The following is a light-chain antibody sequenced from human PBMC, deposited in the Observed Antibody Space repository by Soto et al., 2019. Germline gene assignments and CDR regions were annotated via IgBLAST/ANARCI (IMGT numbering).Light chain of an antibody. CDR2: SVS. Sequence: QSALTQPRSVSGSPGQSVTISCTGTSRDVGYYNYVSWYQQHPGKAPKLMIYSVSKRPSGVPDRFSASTSGNTASLTITGLQAEDEAAYYCWSYEGADTFVVFGGGTKLTVL. CDR3: WSYEGADTFVV. J-gene: IGLJ2*01. CDR1: SRDVGYYNY. V-gene: IGLV2-11*01.